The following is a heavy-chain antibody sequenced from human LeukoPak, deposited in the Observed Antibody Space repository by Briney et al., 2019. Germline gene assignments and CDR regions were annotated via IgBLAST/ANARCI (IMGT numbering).Heavy chain of an antibody. CDR3: ARGGSHLAAEFDY. CDR1: EGTFSSYA. D-gene: IGHD6-13*01. Sequence: GASVKVSCKASEGTFSSYAISWVRQAPGQGLEWMGGIIPIFGTANYAQKFQGRVTITADESTSTAYMELSSLRSEDTAVYYCARGGSHLAAEFDYWGQGTLVTVSS. V-gene: IGHV1-69*13. J-gene: IGHJ4*02. CDR2: IIPIFGTA.